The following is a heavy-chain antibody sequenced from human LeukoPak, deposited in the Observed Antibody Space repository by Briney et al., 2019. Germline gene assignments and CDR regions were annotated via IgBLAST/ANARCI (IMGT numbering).Heavy chain of an antibody. CDR1: GGSISNYY. V-gene: IGHV4-4*07. CDR2: IYTSGST. D-gene: IGHD3-10*01. Sequence: SETLSLTCTVSGGSISNYYWSWTRQPAGKGLERIGRIYTSGSTNYNPSLRSRVTMSVDTSKNQFSLKLSSVTAADTAVYYCARDRDYYGSGSYSYSDYWGQGTLVTVSS. J-gene: IGHJ4*02. CDR3: ARDRDYYGSGSYSYSDY.